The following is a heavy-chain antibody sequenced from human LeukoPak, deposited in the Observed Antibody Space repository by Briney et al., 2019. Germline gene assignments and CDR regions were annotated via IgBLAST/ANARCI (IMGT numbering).Heavy chain of an antibody. CDR2: IYYSGST. CDR1: GGSISSSSYC. CDR3: ARDPGYCSGSSCYGLGPEGY. J-gene: IGHJ4*02. Sequence: SETLSLTCTVSGGSISSSSYCCSWIRQPPGKGLEWIGYIYYSGSTKYNPSLKSRVTISIDTSKNQFSLKLSSVTAADTAVYYCARDPGYCSGSSCYGLGPEGYWGQGTLVTVSS. D-gene: IGHD2-15*01. V-gene: IGHV4-61*01.